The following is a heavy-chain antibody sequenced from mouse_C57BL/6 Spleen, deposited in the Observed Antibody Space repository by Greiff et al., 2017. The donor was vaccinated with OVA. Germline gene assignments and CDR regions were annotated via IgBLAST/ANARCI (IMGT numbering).Heavy chain of an antibody. CDR1: GYSITSGYY. CDR2: ISYDGSN. CDR3: ATAAY. V-gene: IGHV3-6*01. D-gene: IGHD1-2*01. J-gene: IGHJ3*01. Sequence: EVKLVESGPGLVKPSQSLSLTCSVTGYSITSGYYWNWIRQFPGNKLEWMGYISYDGSNNYNPSLKNRISITRDTSKNQFFLKLNSGTTEDTATYYCATAAYWGQGTLVTVSA.